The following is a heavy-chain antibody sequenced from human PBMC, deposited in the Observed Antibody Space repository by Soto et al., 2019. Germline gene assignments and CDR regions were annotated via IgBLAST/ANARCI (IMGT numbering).Heavy chain of an antibody. V-gene: IGHV4-30-4*01. D-gene: IGHD1-26*01. CDR1: GGSIGSSVDF. J-gene: IGHJ4*02. CDR2: ISYTGSA. Sequence: SETLSLTCTVSGGSIGSSVDFWSWIRQPPGKGLEWIGFISYTGSAYYNPSLKSRAAISVDTSKNQFSLKLTSVTAADAAVYYCATMGATAGSYYFEYWGQGALVTV. CDR3: ATMGATAGSYYFEY.